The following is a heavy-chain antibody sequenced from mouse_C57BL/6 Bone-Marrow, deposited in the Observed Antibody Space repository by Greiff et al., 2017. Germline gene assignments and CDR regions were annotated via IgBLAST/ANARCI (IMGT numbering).Heavy chain of an antibody. CDR1: GYAFSSYW. CDR2: IYPGDGDT. V-gene: IGHV1-80*01. J-gene: IGHJ3*01. Sequence: QVQLKESGAELVKPGASVKISCKASGYAFSSYWMNWVKQRPGKGLEWIGQIYPGDGDTNYNGKFKGKATLTADKSSSTAYMQLSSLTSEDSAVYFCARLDSAWFAYWGQGTLVTVSA. CDR3: ARLDSAWFAY.